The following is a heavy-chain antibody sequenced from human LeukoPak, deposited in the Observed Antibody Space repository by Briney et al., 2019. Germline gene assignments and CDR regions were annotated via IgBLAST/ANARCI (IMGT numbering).Heavy chain of an antibody. CDR1: GVTFSNYW. CDR3: ARDRRSGYDFYYFDY. CDR2: INHDGSER. J-gene: IGHJ4*02. Sequence: PGGSLRLSCAASGVTFSNYWMTWVRQAPGKGLEWVANINHDGSERYYVDSVRGRFTISRDNAKNSLYLQMNGLRAADTAVYYCARDRRSGYDFYYFDYWGQGTLVTVSS. V-gene: IGHV3-7*01. D-gene: IGHD5-12*01.